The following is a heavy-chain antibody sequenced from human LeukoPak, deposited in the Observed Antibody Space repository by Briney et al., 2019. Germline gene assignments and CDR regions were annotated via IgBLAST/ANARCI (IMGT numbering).Heavy chain of an antibody. D-gene: IGHD3-3*01. CDR2: ISYDGSNK. Sequence: GGSLRLSCAASGFTFSSYAMSWVRQAPGKGLEWVAVISYDGSNKYYADSVKGRFTISRDNSKNTLYLQMNSLRAEDTAVYYCARGVITIFGVVIIPYYLDYWGQGTLVTVSS. J-gene: IGHJ4*02. CDR1: GFTFSSYA. CDR3: ARGVITIFGVVIIPYYLDY. V-gene: IGHV3-30*04.